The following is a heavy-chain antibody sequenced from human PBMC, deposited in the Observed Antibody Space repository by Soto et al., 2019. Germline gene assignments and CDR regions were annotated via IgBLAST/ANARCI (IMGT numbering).Heavy chain of an antibody. V-gene: IGHV4-39*01. Sequence: SVPLSLTCTVSGGSISSSSSYWGRIRQPPGKGLEWIGSINYSGSTYYNPSLKSRITISVDTSKNQFSLKVSSVTAADTAVYFCAKTGFWSDYRVADYWGQGTLVTVSS. CDR3: AKTGFWSDYRVADY. CDR2: INYSGST. J-gene: IGHJ4*02. D-gene: IGHD3-3*01. CDR1: GGSISSSSSY.